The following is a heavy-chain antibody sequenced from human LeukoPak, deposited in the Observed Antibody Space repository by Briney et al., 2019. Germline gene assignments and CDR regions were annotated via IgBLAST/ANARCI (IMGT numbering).Heavy chain of an antibody. CDR3: ARDDLTNGYNGNF. Sequence: GGSLRLSCLVSGCTFSTYDMHWVRQAPGKGLELVAVIWSDGSNKYYKDSVKGRFTISRDNHKNTLYLQMNSLRAEDTAVYRCARDDLTNGYNGNFWGQGTLVTVSS. V-gene: IGHV3-33*01. D-gene: IGHD5-24*01. CDR2: IWSDGSNK. CDR1: GCTFSTYD. J-gene: IGHJ4*02.